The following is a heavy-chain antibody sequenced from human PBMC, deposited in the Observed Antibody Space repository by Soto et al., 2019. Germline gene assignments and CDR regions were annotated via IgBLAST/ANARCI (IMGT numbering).Heavy chain of an antibody. CDR2: INAGNGNT. V-gene: IGHV1-3*01. D-gene: IGHD1-26*01. CDR3: ARMVWELLQRPEGEYYFDY. J-gene: IGHJ4*02. Sequence: QVQLVQSGAEVKKPGASVKVSCKASGYTFTSYAMHWVRQAPGQRLEWMGWINAGNGNTKYSQKFQGRVTITRDTSASTAYMELSSLRSEDTAVYYCARMVWELLQRPEGEYYFDYWGQGTLVTVSS. CDR1: GYTFTSYA.